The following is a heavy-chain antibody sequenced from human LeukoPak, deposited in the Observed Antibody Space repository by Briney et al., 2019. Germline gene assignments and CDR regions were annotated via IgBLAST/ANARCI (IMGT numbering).Heavy chain of an antibody. CDR1: GFTFSSYS. J-gene: IGHJ6*03. Sequence: GRSLRLSCAASGFTFSSYSMNWVRQAPGMGLEWVPSISSSSSYIYYADSLKGRFTISRDNAKNPLYLQMNSLRAEDTAVYYCARGGAYYYYMDVWGKGTTVTVSS. V-gene: IGHV3-21*01. D-gene: IGHD4/OR15-4a*01. CDR2: ISSSSSYI. CDR3: ARGGAYYYYMDV.